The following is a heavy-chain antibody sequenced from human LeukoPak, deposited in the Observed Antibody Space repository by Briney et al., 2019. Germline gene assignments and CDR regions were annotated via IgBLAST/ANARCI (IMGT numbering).Heavy chain of an antibody. CDR3: ARGVTETTTGLTKFDP. Sequence: GASVKVSCKASGYTFTAYHIRWVRQAPGQGLEWVGWVNPNSGDTHYAQSFQGRVTMTRDTSISTVYMDMGRLTSDDAAAYYCARGVTETTTGLTKFDPWGQGTLVTVSS. D-gene: IGHD1-1*01. J-gene: IGHJ5*02. CDR1: GYTFTAYH. V-gene: IGHV1-2*02. CDR2: VNPNSGDT.